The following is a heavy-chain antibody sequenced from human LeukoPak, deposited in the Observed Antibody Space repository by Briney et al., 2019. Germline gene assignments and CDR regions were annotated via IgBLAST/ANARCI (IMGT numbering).Heavy chain of an antibody. V-gene: IGHV3-33*06. J-gene: IGHJ3*02. CDR3: AKDDSSGYYYASAFDI. CDR1: GFTFSSYW. Sequence: GGSLRLSCVASGFTFSSYWMSWVRQAPGKGLEWVAVIWYDGSNKYYADSVKGRFTISRDNSKNTLYLQMNSLRAEDTAVYYCAKDDSSGYYYASAFDIWGQGTMVTVSS. D-gene: IGHD3-22*01. CDR2: IWYDGSNK.